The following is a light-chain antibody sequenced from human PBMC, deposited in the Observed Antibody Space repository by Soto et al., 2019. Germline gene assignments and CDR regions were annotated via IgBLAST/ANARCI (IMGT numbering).Light chain of an antibody. CDR3: QHYNSSPWT. CDR1: QSISSW. V-gene: IGKV1-5*01. CDR2: DAS. J-gene: IGKJ1*01. Sequence: DIQMTQSPSTLSASVGDRVTITCRAGQSISSWLAWYQQKPGKAPKLLIYDASSLESGVRSRFSGSGSGTEFTLNIGSLQPDDFAAEYCQHYNSSPWTFGQGNVVEVK.